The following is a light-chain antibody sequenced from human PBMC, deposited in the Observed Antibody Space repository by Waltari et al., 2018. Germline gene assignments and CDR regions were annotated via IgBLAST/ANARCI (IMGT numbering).Light chain of an antibody. CDR3: SSYTTSTTLL. V-gene: IGLV2-14*01. Sequence: QSALTQPASVSGSPGQSITISCTGSSTDVGAYHFVSWYQQHPGKAPKLILYDVGNRPTGISHRFSAAKSGNPASLTISGRQEEDEGEYYCSSYTTSTTLLFGTGTRLTVL. CDR2: DVG. CDR1: STDVGAYHF. J-gene: IGLJ1*01.